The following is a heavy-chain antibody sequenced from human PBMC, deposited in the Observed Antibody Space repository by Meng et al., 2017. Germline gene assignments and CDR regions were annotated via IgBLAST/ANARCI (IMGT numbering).Heavy chain of an antibody. Sequence: GESLKISCAASGFTFDDYAMHWVRQAPGKGLEWVSLISWDGGSTYYADSVKGRFTISRDNSKNSLYLQMNSLRAEDTALYYCAKDIRGYSNLYGMDVWGQGTTVTVSS. CDR2: ISWDGGST. CDR1: GFTFDDYA. D-gene: IGHD4-11*01. V-gene: IGHV3-43D*03. CDR3: AKDIRGYSNLYGMDV. J-gene: IGHJ6*02.